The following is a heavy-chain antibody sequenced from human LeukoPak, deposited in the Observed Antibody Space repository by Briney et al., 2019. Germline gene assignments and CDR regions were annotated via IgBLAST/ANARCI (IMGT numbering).Heavy chain of an antibody. D-gene: IGHD5-12*01. J-gene: IGHJ6*02. CDR2: IYPGDSGG. CDR1: GYNFAYSW. V-gene: IGHV5-51*01. Sequence: GESLKISCKGSGYNFAYSWIGWVRQMPGKGLEWMGVIYPGDSGGRYSPSFQGQVTISADKSISTAYLQWSSLKASDTAIYYCARRRSGYDYGGYYYYGMDVWGQGTTVTVSS. CDR3: ARRRSGYDYGGYYYYGMDV.